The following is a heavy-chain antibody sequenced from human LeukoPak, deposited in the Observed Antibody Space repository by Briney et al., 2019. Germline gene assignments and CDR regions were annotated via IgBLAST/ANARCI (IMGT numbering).Heavy chain of an antibody. V-gene: IGHV3-7*01. CDR1: GFTFSSYW. CDR3: ARVDSDDFWSGYYIGNWFDP. J-gene: IGHJ5*02. D-gene: IGHD3-3*01. Sequence: GGSLRLSCAASGFTFSSYWMSWVRQAPGKGLEWVANIKQDGSEKYYVDSVKGRFTISRDNAKNSLDLQMNSLRAGDTAVYYCARVDSDDFWSGYYIGNWFDPWGQGTLVTVSS. CDR2: IKQDGSEK.